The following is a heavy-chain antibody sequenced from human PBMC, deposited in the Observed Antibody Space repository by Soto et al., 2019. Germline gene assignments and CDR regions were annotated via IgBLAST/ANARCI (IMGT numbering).Heavy chain of an antibody. Sequence: GGSLRLSCAASGFTFSSYAMSWVRQAPGKGLEWVSAISGSGGSTYYADSVKGRFTISRDNSKNTLYLQMNSLRAEDTAVYYCAKRDLVVAASVYYYYGMDVWGQGTTVTVSS. CDR2: ISGSGGST. D-gene: IGHD2-15*01. J-gene: IGHJ6*02. CDR3: AKRDLVVAASVYYYYGMDV. CDR1: GFTFSSYA. V-gene: IGHV3-23*01.